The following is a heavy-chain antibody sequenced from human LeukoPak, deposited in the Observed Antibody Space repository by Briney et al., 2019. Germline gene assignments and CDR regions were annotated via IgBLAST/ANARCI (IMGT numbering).Heavy chain of an antibody. D-gene: IGHD3-10*01. V-gene: IGHV3-9*03. CDR1: GFNFDDYA. Sequence: PGGSLRLSCAASGFNFDDYAMHWVRQVPGKGLEWVSGINWNSGSIGYADSVKGRFTISRDNAKNSLFLQMNSLRAEDMALYYCARSYGSGTYYNPFDYWGQGTLVTVSS. CDR3: ARSYGSGTYYNPFDY. CDR2: INWNSGSI. J-gene: IGHJ4*02.